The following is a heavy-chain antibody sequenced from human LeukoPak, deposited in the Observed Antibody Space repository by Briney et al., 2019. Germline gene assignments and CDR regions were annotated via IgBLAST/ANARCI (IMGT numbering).Heavy chain of an antibody. J-gene: IGHJ3*02. D-gene: IGHD2-15*01. Sequence: PGGSLKLSCAASGFTFSSYDMHWVRQATGKGLEWVSAIGTAGDPYYPGSVKGRFTISRENAKNSLYLQMNGLRAGDTAVYYCARGWGYCSGGSCYPQSGAFDIWGQGTMVTVSS. CDR1: GFTFSSYD. CDR3: ARGWGYCSGGSCYPQSGAFDI. V-gene: IGHV3-13*05. CDR2: IGTAGDP.